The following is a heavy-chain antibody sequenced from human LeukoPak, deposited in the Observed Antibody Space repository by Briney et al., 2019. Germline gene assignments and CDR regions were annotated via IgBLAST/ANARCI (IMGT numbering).Heavy chain of an antibody. Sequence: SVKVSCKASGGTFSSYAISWVRQAPGQGLEWMGGIIPIFGTANYAQKLQGRVTITADESTSTAYMELSSLRSEDTAVYYCARAIRGYCSSTSCYYYFDYWGQGTLVTVSS. J-gene: IGHJ4*02. CDR2: IIPIFGTA. CDR3: ARAIRGYCSSTSCYYYFDY. CDR1: GGTFSSYA. D-gene: IGHD2-2*01. V-gene: IGHV1-69*01.